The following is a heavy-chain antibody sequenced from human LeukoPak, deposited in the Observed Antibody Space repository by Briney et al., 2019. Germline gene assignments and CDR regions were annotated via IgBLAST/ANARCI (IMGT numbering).Heavy chain of an antibody. V-gene: IGHV3-23*01. D-gene: IGHD3-22*01. Sequence: GGSLRLSCAASGFTFSSYAMSWVRQAPGKGLEWVSAISGSGGSTYYADSVKGRFTISRDNSKNTLYLQTNSLRAEDTAVYYCAKVTAYYYDSSGYYYFDYWGQGTLVTVSS. J-gene: IGHJ4*02. CDR2: ISGSGGST. CDR1: GFTFSSYA. CDR3: AKVTAYYYDSSGYYYFDY.